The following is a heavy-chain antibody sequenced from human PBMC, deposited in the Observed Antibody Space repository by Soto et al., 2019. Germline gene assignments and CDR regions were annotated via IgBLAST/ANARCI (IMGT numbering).Heavy chain of an antibody. CDR2: IGGYKGNT. D-gene: IGHD5-18*01. CDR3: APHTLDTGMPSGY. V-gene: IGHV1-18*01. Sequence: QVQLVQSGAEVREPGASVKVSCKASGYTFTYYGVSWVRQAPGQGLEWMGWIGGYKGNTNYAQKLQGRVTLTTDTSTSTDYMERRSLRSDDTAVYYCAPHTLDTGMPSGYWGQGTLVTVSS. CDR1: GYTFTYYG. J-gene: IGHJ4*02.